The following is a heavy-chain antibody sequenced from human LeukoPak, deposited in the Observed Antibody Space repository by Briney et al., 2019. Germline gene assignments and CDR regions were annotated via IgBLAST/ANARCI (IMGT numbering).Heavy chain of an antibody. CDR1: GGSYSDYY. D-gene: IGHD6-13*01. J-gene: IGHJ2*01. CDR3: ARVYYSSSYDYWYFDL. Sequence: SETLSLTCGVYGGSYSDYYWSWIRQPPGKGLEWIGYKDYSGSTNYNRSLKSRVTISVDTSKNQFSLKLSSVTAADTAVYYCARVYYSSSYDYWYFDLWGRGTLVTVSS. CDR2: KDYSGST. V-gene: IGHV4-59*01.